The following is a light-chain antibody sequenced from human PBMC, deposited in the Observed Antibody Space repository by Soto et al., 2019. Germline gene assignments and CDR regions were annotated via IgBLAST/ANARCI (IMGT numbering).Light chain of an antibody. CDR3: QQYGSSSWT. V-gene: IGKV3-20*01. CDR2: GAS. CDR1: QSVRSSY. J-gene: IGKJ1*01. Sequence: EIVLTQSPGTLSFPPEERATLSCRASQSVRSSYLAWYQQKFGQAPRLLIYGASSRATGIPDRFSGSGSGTDFTLTISRLEPEDFAVYYCQQYGSSSWTFGQGNKVEIK.